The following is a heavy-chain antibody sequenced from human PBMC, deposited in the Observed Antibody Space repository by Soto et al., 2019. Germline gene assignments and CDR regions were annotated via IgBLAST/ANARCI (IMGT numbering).Heavy chain of an antibody. CDR1: GFTFSSYA. CDR2: ISYDGSNK. CDR3: ARDRVAGIFGVVTLYYYYYGMDV. J-gene: IGHJ6*02. D-gene: IGHD3-3*01. V-gene: IGHV3-30-3*01. Sequence: PGGSLRLSCAASGFTFSSYAMHWVRQAPGKGLEWVAVISYDGSNKYYADSVKGRFTISRDNSKNTLYLQMNSLRAEDTAVYYCARDRVAGIFGVVTLYYYYYGMDVWGQGTTVTVSS.